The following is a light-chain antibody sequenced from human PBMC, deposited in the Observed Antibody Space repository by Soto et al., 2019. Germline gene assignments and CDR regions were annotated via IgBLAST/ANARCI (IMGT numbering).Light chain of an antibody. CDR1: SSDVGTYNF. Sequence: QSALTQPRSVSGSPGQSVTISCTGTSSDVGTYNFVSWYQPHPGKAPKFMIYDVTKRPSGVPDRFSGSKSGNTASLTISGLQAEDEADYDCCSYVGSYTSYVFGTGTKVTVL. CDR3: CSYVGSYTSYV. V-gene: IGLV2-11*01. CDR2: DVT. J-gene: IGLJ1*01.